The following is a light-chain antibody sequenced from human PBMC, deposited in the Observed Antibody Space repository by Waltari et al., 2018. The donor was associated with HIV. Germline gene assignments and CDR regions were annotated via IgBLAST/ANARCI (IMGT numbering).Light chain of an antibody. CDR3: ASYRGISNPYV. CDR2: GVN. CDR1: SSDMSAYSY. J-gene: IGLJ1*01. V-gene: IGLV2-8*01. Sequence: QSALTQPPSASGSPGQSITISCTGTSSDMSAYSYVSWYQHHPGRAPKLIIFGVNERPSGVPDRFSGSRSGYSASLTASGLQAEDEADYYCASYRGISNPYVFGTGTKVTVL.